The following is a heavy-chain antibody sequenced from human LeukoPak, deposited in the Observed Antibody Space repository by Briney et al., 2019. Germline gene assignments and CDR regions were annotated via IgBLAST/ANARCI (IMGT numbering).Heavy chain of an antibody. J-gene: IGHJ4*02. Sequence: GASVKVSCKASGYTFTGYYMHWVRQAPGQGLEWMGWINPNSGGTNYAQKFQGRVTMTRDTSISTAYIELSRLRSDDTAVYYCARAGRITMIVVVNSAGYWGQGTLVTVSS. CDR1: GYTFTGYY. V-gene: IGHV1-2*02. D-gene: IGHD3-22*01. CDR3: ARAGRITMIVVVNSAGY. CDR2: INPNSGGT.